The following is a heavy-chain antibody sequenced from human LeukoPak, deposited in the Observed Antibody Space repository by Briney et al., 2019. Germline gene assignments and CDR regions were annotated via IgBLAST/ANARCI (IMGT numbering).Heavy chain of an antibody. J-gene: IGHJ6*02. D-gene: IGHD3-22*01. CDR2: INPNSGGT. Sequence: ALVKVSCKASGYTFTGYYMHWVRQAPGQGLEWMGWINPNSGGTNYAQKFQGWVTMTRDTSISTAYMELSRLRSDDTAVYYCARGPRYYDTRGYYGMDVWGQGTTVTVSS. V-gene: IGHV1-2*04. CDR1: GYTFTGYY. CDR3: ARGPRYYDTRGYYGMDV.